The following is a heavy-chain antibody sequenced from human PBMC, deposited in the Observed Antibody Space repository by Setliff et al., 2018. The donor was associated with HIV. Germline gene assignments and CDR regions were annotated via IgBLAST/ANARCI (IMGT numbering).Heavy chain of an antibody. J-gene: IGHJ4*02. Sequence: LRLSCAASGFTLSSYWMHWVRQAPGKGLVWVFGMNTDGSSTRYADSVKGRFTISRDNAKNMLYLQMNSLSADDTAVYYCVRGSGYYYFDNWGQGALVTVSS. CDR1: GFTLSSYW. CDR2: MNTDGSST. D-gene: IGHD3-22*01. V-gene: IGHV3-74*01. CDR3: VRGSGYYYFDN.